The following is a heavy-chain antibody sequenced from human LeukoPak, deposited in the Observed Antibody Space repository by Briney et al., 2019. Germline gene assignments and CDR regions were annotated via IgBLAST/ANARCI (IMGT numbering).Heavy chain of an antibody. Sequence: PSETLSLTCTVSGDSISNYYWNWIRQPPGKGREWIGHIYFSGSTNYNPSLKSRVTISVDTSKNQFSLNLKSVTAADTAVYYCARNSSSWYGLSHYYDMDVWGKGTTVTVSS. D-gene: IGHD6-13*01. CDR1: GDSISNYY. V-gene: IGHV4-59*08. J-gene: IGHJ6*03. CDR3: ARNSSSWYGLSHYYDMDV. CDR2: IYFSGST.